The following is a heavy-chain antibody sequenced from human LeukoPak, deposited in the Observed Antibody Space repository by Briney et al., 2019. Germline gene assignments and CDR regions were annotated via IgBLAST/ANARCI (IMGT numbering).Heavy chain of an antibody. V-gene: IGHV4-38-2*01. CDR1: GYSISSGYY. CDR2: MYQSGST. D-gene: IGHD3-16*01. Sequence: SSETLSLTCAVSGYSISSGYYRGWIRQPPGKGLQWIASMYQSGSTYYNPSLKSRVTISLDTSKNQFSLKLSSVTAADTAVYYCARHKDRAYFDYWGLGTLVTVSS. J-gene: IGHJ4*02. CDR3: ARHKDRAYFDY.